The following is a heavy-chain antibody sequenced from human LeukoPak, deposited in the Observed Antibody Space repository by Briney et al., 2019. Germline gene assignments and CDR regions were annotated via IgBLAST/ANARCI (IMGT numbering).Heavy chain of an antibody. CDR1: GGSISSGNYY. D-gene: IGHD2-2*01. CDR3: ARAYPSSSTD. V-gene: IGHV4-31*03. Sequence: SETLSLTCTVSGGSISSGNYYWSWIRQYPGKGLEWIGFTSYTGSTHYNPSLKSRVTISQDTSQNQFSLRLSSVTAADTAVYYCARAYPSSSTDWGQGILVTVSS. J-gene: IGHJ4*02. CDR2: TSYTGST.